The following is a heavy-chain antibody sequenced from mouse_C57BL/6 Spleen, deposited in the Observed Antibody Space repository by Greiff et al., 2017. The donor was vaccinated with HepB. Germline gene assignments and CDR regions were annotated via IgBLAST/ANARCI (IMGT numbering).Heavy chain of an antibody. J-gene: IGHJ3*01. D-gene: IGHD2-1*01. Sequence: EVQLVESGGGLVKPGGSLKLSCAASGFTFSDYGMHWVRQAPEKGLEWVAYISSGSSTIYYADTVKGRFTISRDNAKNTLFLQMTSLRSEDTAMYYCARYGNPAWFAYWGQGTLVTVSA. CDR3: ARYGNPAWFAY. CDR1: GFTFSDYG. CDR2: ISSGSSTI. V-gene: IGHV5-17*01.